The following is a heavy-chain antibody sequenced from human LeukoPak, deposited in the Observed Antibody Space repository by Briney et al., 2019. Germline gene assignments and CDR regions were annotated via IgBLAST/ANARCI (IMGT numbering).Heavy chain of an antibody. D-gene: IGHD3-22*01. Sequence: GGSLRLSCAASGFTFSSYWMSWVRQAPGKGLEWVANIRQDGGDEYYVDSVKGRFTISRDNAKNSLYLQMNVLRVEDTAFYYCARDWVSLSSGRVFDYWGQGALVTVSS. CDR3: ARDWVSLSSGRVFDY. V-gene: IGHV3-7*01. CDR1: GFTFSSYW. CDR2: IRQDGGDE. J-gene: IGHJ4*02.